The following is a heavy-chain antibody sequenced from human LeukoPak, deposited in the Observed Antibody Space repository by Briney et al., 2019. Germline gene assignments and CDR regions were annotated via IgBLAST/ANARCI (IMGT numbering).Heavy chain of an antibody. V-gene: IGHV4-59*01. CDR3: AKSYDTNFDY. J-gene: IGHJ4*02. D-gene: IGHD3-3*01. Sequence: ETLSLTCTVSGGSIRSYYWSWIRQPPGKGLEWIGYIYFSGSTSYNPSLKSRVTISVDRSKNQFSLKLSSVAAADTAVYYCAKSYDTNFDYWGQGTLVTVSS. CDR1: GGSIRSYY. CDR2: IYFSGST.